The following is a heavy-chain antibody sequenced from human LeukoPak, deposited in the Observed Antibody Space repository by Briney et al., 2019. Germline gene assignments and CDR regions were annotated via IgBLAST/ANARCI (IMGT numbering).Heavy chain of an antibody. Sequence: SETLSLTCTVSGGSISSYYWSWIRQPPGKGLEGIGYIYTSGSTNYNPSLKSRVTISVDTSKNQFSLKLSSVTAADTAVYYCARRGDAVRGVIIRGYAFDIWGQGTMVTVSS. CDR1: GGSISSYY. D-gene: IGHD3-10*01. V-gene: IGHV4-4*09. J-gene: IGHJ3*02. CDR2: IYTSGST. CDR3: ARRGDAVRGVIIRGYAFDI.